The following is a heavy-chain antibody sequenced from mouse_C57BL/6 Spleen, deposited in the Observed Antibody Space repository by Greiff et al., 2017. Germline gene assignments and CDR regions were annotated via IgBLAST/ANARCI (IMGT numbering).Heavy chain of an antibody. D-gene: IGHD1-1*01. CDR2: IYPGDGDT. V-gene: IGHV1-82*01. CDR3: AREGPCYCGSSYDYFDV. Sequence: QVQLQQSGPELVKPGASVKISCKASGYAFSSSWMNWVKQRPGKGLEWIGRIYPGDGDTNYNGKFKGKATLTADKSSSTAYMQLSSLTSEDSAVYFCAREGPCYCGSSYDYFDVWGTGTTVTVSS. CDR1: GYAFSSSW. J-gene: IGHJ1*03.